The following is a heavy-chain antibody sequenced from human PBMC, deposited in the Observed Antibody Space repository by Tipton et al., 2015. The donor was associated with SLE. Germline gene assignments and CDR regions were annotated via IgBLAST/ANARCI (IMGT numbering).Heavy chain of an antibody. CDR2: IYHSGST. V-gene: IGHV4-38-2*02. Sequence: TLSLTCTVSGYSISSGYYWGWIRQPPGRGLEWIGSIYHSGSTYYNPSLKSRVTISVDTSKNQFSLKLSSVTAADTAVYYCARDPRIVYNWFDPWGQGTLVTVSS. D-gene: IGHD3-16*02. CDR3: ARDPRIVYNWFDP. J-gene: IGHJ5*02. CDR1: GYSISSGYY.